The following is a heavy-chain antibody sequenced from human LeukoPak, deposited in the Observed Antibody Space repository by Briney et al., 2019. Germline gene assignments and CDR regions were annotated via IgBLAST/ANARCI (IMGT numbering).Heavy chain of an antibody. D-gene: IGHD5-18*01. CDR3: AKRGYSYGPAHYYFDY. V-gene: IGHV3-23*01. J-gene: IGHJ4*02. CDR1: GFTFSSYA. CDR2: IRGSGGST. Sequence: GGSLRLSCAASGFTFSSYAMSWVRQAPGKGLEWVSAIRGSGGSTYYADSVTGRFTISRDNSKNTLYLQMNSLRAEDTAVYYCAKRGYSYGPAHYYFDYWGQGTLVTVSS.